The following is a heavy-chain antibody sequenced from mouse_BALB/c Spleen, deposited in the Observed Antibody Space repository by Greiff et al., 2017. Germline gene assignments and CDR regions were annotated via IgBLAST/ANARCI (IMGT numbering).Heavy chain of an antibody. Sequence: EVKLVESGGGLVQPGGSRKLSCAASGFTFSSFGMHWVRQAPEKGLEWVAYISSGSSTIYYADTVKGRFTISRDNPKNTLFLQMTSLRSEDTAMYYCARWDLDYWGQGTTLTVSS. J-gene: IGHJ2*01. D-gene: IGHD4-1*01. CDR1: GFTFSSFG. CDR3: ARWDLDY. CDR2: ISSGSSTI. V-gene: IGHV5-17*02.